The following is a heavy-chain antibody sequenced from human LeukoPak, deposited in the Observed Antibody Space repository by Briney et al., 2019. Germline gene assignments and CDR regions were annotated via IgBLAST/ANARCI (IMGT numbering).Heavy chain of an antibody. CDR1: GGTFSSYA. V-gene: IGHV1-69*05. Sequence: SVKLFCKASGGTFSSYAISWVRHAPGQGREWRGGIIPIFGPANYAQKFQGRVTITTDESTSTAYLELSSLRSEDTAAYYCARDHEWQQLGHNWFDPWGQGTLVTVSS. CDR2: IIPIFGPA. D-gene: IGHD6-13*01. CDR3: ARDHEWQQLGHNWFDP. J-gene: IGHJ5*02.